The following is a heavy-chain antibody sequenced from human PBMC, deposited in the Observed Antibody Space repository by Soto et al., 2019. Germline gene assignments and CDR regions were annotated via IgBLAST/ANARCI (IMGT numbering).Heavy chain of an antibody. CDR3: ARVWYSGRRMDY. V-gene: IGHV4-30-4*01. D-gene: IGHD6-13*01. Sequence: QVQLQESGPGLVQPSQTLSLTCTVSGGSISSGDYYWSWIRQPPGKGLEWIGYIYYSGSTYYNPSLKSRVTISGDTSKNQFSLKLNSVTAADTAVYHCARVWYSGRRMDYWGQGTLVTVSS. CDR2: IYYSGST. CDR1: GGSISSGDYY. J-gene: IGHJ4*02.